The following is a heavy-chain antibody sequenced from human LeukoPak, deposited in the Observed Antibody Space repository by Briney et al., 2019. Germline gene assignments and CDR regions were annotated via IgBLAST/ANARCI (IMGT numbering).Heavy chain of an antibody. CDR3: ARRDIVVVVSASDY. J-gene: IGHJ4*02. D-gene: IGHD2-15*01. CDR2: IPDGSSNT. V-gene: IGHV3-23*01. Sequence: GGSLRLSCAASGFTFSSYAMSWVRQTPGKGLEWVSTIPDGSSNTYYADSVKGRFTISRDNSKNTLYLQMNSLRVDDTAVYYCARRDIVVVVSASDYWGQGTLVTVSS. CDR1: GFTFSSYA.